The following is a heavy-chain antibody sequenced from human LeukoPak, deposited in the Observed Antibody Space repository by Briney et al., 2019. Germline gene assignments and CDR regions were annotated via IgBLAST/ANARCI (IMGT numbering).Heavy chain of an antibody. CDR3: ARNLVAGVGDD. J-gene: IGHJ4*02. D-gene: IGHD3-10*01. V-gene: IGHV3-7*01. CDR1: GFIFSTYW. CDR2: IKPDGSEK. Sequence: GGSLRLSCVGSGFIFSTYWMTWVRQAPGKGLEWVANIKPDGSEKYYVDSMKGRFTISRDNAQNSLSLQINSLRVDDTALYFCARNLVAGVGDDWGQGTLVIVSS.